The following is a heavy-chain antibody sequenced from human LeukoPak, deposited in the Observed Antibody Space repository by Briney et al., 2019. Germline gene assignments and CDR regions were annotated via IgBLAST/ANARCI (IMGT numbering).Heavy chain of an antibody. D-gene: IGHD6-13*01. CDR3: ARGGVAAAASIDY. Sequence: GGSLRLSCAASGFTFSSYSMNWVRQAPGKGLEWVSLIYSDGSTYYADSVKGRFTISRDNSKNTLSLQMNSLRADDTAVYYCARGGVAAAASIDYWGQGTLVTVSS. J-gene: IGHJ4*02. CDR2: IYSDGST. CDR1: GFTFSSYS. V-gene: IGHV3-53*01.